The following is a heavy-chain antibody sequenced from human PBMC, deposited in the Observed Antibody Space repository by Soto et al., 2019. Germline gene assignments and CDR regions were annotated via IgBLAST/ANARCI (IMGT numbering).Heavy chain of an antibody. V-gene: IGHV1-18*04. CDR2: ISAYNGNT. Sequence: GASGKVSCNASGYTFTGYYIHWVRQAPGQGLEWMGWISAYNGNTNYAQKLQGRVTMTTDTSTSTAYMELRSLRSDDTAVYYCARDLVLRYFDWLLYPHGHYGMDVWGQGTTVTVSS. D-gene: IGHD3-9*01. J-gene: IGHJ6*02. CDR1: GYTFTGYY. CDR3: ARDLVLRYFDWLLYPHGHYGMDV.